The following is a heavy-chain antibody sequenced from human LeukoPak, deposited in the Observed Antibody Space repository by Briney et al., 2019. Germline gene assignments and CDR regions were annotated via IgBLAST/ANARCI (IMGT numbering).Heavy chain of an antibody. CDR2: ISAYNGNT. J-gene: IGHJ4*02. V-gene: IGHV1-18*01. Sequence: GSVKVSCKASGYTFTSYGISWGRQAPGQGLEWMGWISAYNGNTNYAQKLQGRVTMTTDTSTSTAYMELRSLRSDDTAVYYCAREPAYCGSDCYSDYWGQGTLVTVSS. D-gene: IGHD2-21*02. CDR3: AREPAYCGSDCYSDY. CDR1: GYTFTSYG.